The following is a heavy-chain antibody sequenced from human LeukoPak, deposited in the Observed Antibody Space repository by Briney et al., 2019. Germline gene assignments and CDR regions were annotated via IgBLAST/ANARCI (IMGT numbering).Heavy chain of an antibody. J-gene: IGHJ5*02. Sequence: SETLSLTCAVYGGSFSGYYWSWIRQPPGKGLEWIGEINHSGSTNYNPPLKSRVTISVDTSKNQFSLKLSSVTAADTAVYYCARALRTAYDYVWGSYRYGWFDPWGQGTLVTVSS. CDR3: ARALRTAYDYVWGSYRYGWFDP. D-gene: IGHD3-16*02. CDR2: INHSGST. CDR1: GGSFSGYY. V-gene: IGHV4-34*01.